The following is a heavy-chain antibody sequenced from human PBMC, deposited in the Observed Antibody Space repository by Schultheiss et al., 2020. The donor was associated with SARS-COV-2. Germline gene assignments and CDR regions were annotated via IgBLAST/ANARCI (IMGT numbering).Heavy chain of an antibody. V-gene: IGHV5-51*01. CDR2: IYPGDSDT. CDR3: ARLSIVGSSGWYGGWFDP. CDR1: GYSFTSYW. Sequence: GGSLRLSCKGYGYSFTSYWIGWVRQMPGKGLEWMGIIYPGDSDTRYSPSFQGQVTISADKSISTAYLQWSSLKASDTAMYYCARLSIVGSSGWYGGWFDPWGQGTLVTVSS. J-gene: IGHJ5*02. D-gene: IGHD6-19*01.